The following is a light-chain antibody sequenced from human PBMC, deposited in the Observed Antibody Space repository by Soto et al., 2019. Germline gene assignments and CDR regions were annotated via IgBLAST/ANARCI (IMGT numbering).Light chain of an antibody. V-gene: IGKV3-15*01. CDR2: GAS. Sequence: EIVMTHSPATLSVSQGERATLSCSAIQIVSSNLAWYQQQPGQAPRLLIYGASTRATGIPARFSGSGSGTEFTLTISSLQSEDFAVYYCQQYNNWPPWTFGQGTKLEIK. CDR1: QIVSSN. J-gene: IGKJ2*02. CDR3: QQYNNWPPWT.